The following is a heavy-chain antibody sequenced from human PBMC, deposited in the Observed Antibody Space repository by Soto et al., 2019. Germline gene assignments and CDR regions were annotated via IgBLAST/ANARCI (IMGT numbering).Heavy chain of an antibody. V-gene: IGHV4-39*01. CDR3: ARQGVGGCPNGVCHNFDY. CDR2: ISYYGST. D-gene: IGHD2-8*01. J-gene: IGHJ4*02. CDR1: GGSISSSSYY. Sequence: SETLSLICTVSGGSISSSSYYWGWIRQSPGKGLEWIGSISYYGSTYYNPSLKSRVTISVDTSKKQFSLKLSSVTAADTAVYYCARQGVGGCPNGVCHNFDYWGQGTLVTVSS.